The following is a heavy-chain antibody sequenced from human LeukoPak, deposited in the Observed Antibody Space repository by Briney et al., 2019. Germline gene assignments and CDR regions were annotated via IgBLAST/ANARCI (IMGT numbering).Heavy chain of an antibody. CDR2: ISFDGSNK. V-gene: IGHV3-30*03. CDR1: GFTFSSYA. D-gene: IGHD6-19*01. J-gene: IGHJ6*02. Sequence: GGSLRLSCAASGFTFSSYAMSWVPQAPGEGLEWVAVISFDGSNKYYADSVKGRFTISRDNSKNTLYLQMNSLRAEDTAVYYCARDISSGALPDLYYYYGMDVWGQGTTVTVSS. CDR3: ARDISSGALPDLYYYYGMDV.